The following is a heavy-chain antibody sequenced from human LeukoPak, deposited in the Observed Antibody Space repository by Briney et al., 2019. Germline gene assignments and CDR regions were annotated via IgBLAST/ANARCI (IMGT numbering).Heavy chain of an antibody. Sequence: SSETLSLTCTVSGGSISSSNYYWAWIRQPPGKGLEWIGTIYYSGSTNYNPSLKSRVTISVDTSKNQFSLKLSSVTAADTAVYYCARGGYSYGYYFDYWGQGTLVTVSS. CDR2: IYYSGST. CDR1: GGSISSSNYY. J-gene: IGHJ4*02. CDR3: ARGGYSYGYYFDY. D-gene: IGHD5-18*01. V-gene: IGHV4-61*05.